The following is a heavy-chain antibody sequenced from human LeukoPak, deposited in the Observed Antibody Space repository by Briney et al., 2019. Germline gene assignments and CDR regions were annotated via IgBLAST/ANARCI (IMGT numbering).Heavy chain of an antibody. CDR2: INPNSGGT. CDR3: ARDLGCSGGSCRVDIGMVTGY. J-gene: IGHJ4*02. CDR1: GYTFTGYY. Sequence: ASVKVSCKASGYTFTGYYMHRVRQAPGQGLEGMGWINPNSGGTNYAQKFQGRVTMTRDTSISTAYMELSRLRSDDTAVYYCARDLGCSGGSCRVDIGMVTGYWGQGTLVSVSS. D-gene: IGHD2-15*01. V-gene: IGHV1-2*02.